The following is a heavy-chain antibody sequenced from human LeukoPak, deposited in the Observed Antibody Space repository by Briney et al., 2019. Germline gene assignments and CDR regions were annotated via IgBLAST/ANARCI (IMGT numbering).Heavy chain of an antibody. CDR1: GYSISSGDY. CDR2: IYHRGST. Sequence: SEALSLTCAVSGYSISSGDYGGWIRQPPGKGLGWIGGIYHRGSTYYNPALKSRVTISVDSSKYQFSLKLRSVTAAATAVYYSARTPPRDAFDIWGPGTMATVSS. V-gene: IGHV4-38-2*01. D-gene: IGHD2-15*01. J-gene: IGHJ3*02. CDR3: ARTPPRDAFDI.